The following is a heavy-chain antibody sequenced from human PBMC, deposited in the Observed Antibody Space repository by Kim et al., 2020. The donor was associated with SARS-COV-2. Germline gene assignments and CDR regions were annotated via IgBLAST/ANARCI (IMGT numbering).Heavy chain of an antibody. J-gene: IGHJ5*02. CDR2: DESR. Sequence: DESRHCPTPGKGRFTISRDNFKNTVYLQMKGMGAEDTAVYYCARHDWFDPWGQGTLVTVSS. V-gene: IGHV3-53*01. CDR3: ARHDWFDP.